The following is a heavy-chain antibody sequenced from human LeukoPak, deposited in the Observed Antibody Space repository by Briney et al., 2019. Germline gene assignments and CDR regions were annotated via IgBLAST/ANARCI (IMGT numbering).Heavy chain of an antibody. CDR2: IKKDGSEK. D-gene: IGHD6-19*01. CDR1: GFTFSSYW. V-gene: IGHV3-7*01. J-gene: IGHJ5*02. CDR3: VREGGSDWYSGWFDP. Sequence: GGSLRLSCAASGFTFSSYWMSWVRQVPGKGLEWVANIKKDGSEKKYVDSVKGRFTISRDNAENSLYLQMNSLRAEDTAVYYCVREGGSDWYSGWFDPWGQGTLVTVSS.